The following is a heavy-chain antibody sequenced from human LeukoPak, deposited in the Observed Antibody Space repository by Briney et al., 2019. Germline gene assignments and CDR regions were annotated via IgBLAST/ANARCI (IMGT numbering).Heavy chain of an antibody. J-gene: IGHJ6*03. D-gene: IGHD3-10*01. CDR3: ARVAPTYYYGSGSLNYYYYYMDV. CDR2: IYHSGST. V-gene: IGHV4-4*02. CDR1: GGSISSSNW. Sequence: SETLSLTCAVSGGSISSSNWWSWVRQPPGKGLEWIGEIYHSGSTNYNPSLKSRVTISVDKSKNQFSLKLSSVTAADTAVYYCARVAPTYYYGSGSLNYYYYYMDVWGKGTTVTVSS.